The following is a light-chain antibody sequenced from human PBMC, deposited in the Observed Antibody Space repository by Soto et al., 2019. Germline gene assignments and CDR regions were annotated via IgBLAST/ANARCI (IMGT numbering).Light chain of an antibody. CDR3: QQCRNWPLT. V-gene: IGKV3-15*01. CDR1: QNVYNN. J-gene: IGKJ4*01. CDR2: DAS. Sequence: EIVMTQSPATLSASTGEGATLSCKAGQNVYNNLAWYQQRPGQPHRLLIYDASTRATCISARFSGSGYGTEFTLTSSSLQSEDFADYFCQQCRNWPLTFGGGTKVEIK.